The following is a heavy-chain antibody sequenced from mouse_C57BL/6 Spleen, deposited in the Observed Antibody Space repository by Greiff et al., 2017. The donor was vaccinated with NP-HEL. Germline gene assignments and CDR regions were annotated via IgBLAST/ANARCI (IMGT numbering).Heavy chain of an antibody. CDR2: IYPRDGST. CDR1: GYTFTSYD. CDR3: AIGLYYGSTYYFDY. V-gene: IGHV1-85*01. J-gene: IGHJ2*01. Sequence: QVQLKQSGPELVKPGASVKLSCKASGYTFTSYDINWVKQRPGQGLEWIGWIYPRDGSTKYNEKFKGKATLTVDTSSSTAYMELHSLTSEDAAVYFCAIGLYYGSTYYFDYWGQGTTLTVSS. D-gene: IGHD1-1*01.